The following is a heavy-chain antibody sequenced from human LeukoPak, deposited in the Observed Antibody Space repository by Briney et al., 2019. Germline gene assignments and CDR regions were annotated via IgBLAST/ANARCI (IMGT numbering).Heavy chain of an antibody. J-gene: IGHJ6*02. D-gene: IGHD3-3*01. CDR1: GFTFSGYW. V-gene: IGHV3-74*01. CDR3: ARDQLRDFWSGFGSSDYYYGMDV. CDR2: INTDGSST. Sequence: GGSLRLSCAASGFTFSGYWMHWVRQAPGKGLVWVSRINTDGSSTSYADSVKGRFTISRDNAKNTLYLQMNSLRAEDTAVYYCARDQLRDFWSGFGSSDYYYGMDVWGQGTTVTVSS.